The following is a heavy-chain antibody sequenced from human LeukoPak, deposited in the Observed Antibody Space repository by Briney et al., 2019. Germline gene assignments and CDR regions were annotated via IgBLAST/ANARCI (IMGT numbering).Heavy chain of an antibody. CDR2: ISYDGSNK. CDR1: GFSFSSYA. Sequence: GGSLRLSCVASGFSFSSYAMHWVRQAPGKGLEWVAVISYDGSNKYYAGSVKGRLTISRDNSKNTLYLQMNSLRAEDTAVYYCARDATQFDNPFITIFGVVDDAFDIWGQGTMVTVSS. V-gene: IGHV3-30-3*01. J-gene: IGHJ3*02. CDR3: ARDATQFDNPFITIFGVVDDAFDI. D-gene: IGHD3-3*01.